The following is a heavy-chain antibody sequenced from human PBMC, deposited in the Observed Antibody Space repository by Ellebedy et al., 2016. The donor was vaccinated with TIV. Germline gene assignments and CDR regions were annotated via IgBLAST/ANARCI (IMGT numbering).Heavy chain of an antibody. V-gene: IGHV3-7*01. CDR2: IKTDGSEK. J-gene: IGHJ5*02. Sequence: GESLKISCVGSGFTLSDYWMTWVRQAPGKGLEHVANIKTDGSEKYYMDFAKGRLTISRDNTKNSLYLQLNNLRAEDTAIYYCTTDLNWGGSWGQGTLVTVST. D-gene: IGHD7-27*01. CDR3: TTDLNWGGS. CDR1: GFTLSDYW.